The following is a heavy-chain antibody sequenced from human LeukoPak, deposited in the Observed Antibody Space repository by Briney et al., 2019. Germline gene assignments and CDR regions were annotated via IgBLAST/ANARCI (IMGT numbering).Heavy chain of an antibody. D-gene: IGHD3-9*01. J-gene: IGHJ4*02. Sequence: GGSLRLSCAASGFTFSSYAMGWVRQAPGKGLEWVSAISGSGGSTYYADSVKGRFTISRDNSKNTLYLQMNSLRAEDTAVYYCAKPAPLRYFDWGSFDYWGQGTLVTVSS. V-gene: IGHV3-23*01. CDR1: GFTFSSYA. CDR2: ISGSGGST. CDR3: AKPAPLRYFDWGSFDY.